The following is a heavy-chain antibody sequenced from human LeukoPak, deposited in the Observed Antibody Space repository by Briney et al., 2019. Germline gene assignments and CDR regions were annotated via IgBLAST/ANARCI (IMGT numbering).Heavy chain of an antibody. V-gene: IGHV4-39*01. Sequence: SETLSLTCPVSGSSFSSSPYYWGWLRQPPGRGREGIGNFYLGGTTYYNPSLKSRITLSVDRSENQFPLKLSSVTAADTAVYYWARQGEHSGVYYYMDVWGKGTTVTVSS. CDR2: FYLGGTT. J-gene: IGHJ6*03. CDR3: ARQGEHSGVYYYMDV. CDR1: GSSFSSSPYY. D-gene: IGHD2-15*01.